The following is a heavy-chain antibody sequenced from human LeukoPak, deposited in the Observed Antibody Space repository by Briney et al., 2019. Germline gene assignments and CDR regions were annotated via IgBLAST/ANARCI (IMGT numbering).Heavy chain of an antibody. D-gene: IGHD3-3*01. CDR1: GFTFSSYS. CDR2: ISSSSTI. Sequence: GGSLRLSCAASGFTFSSYSMNWVRQAPGKGLEWVSYISSSSTIYYADSVKGRFTISRDNAKNSLYLQMNSLRAEDTAVYYCATQGSDFWSGYYTKSVDYWGQGTLVTVSS. J-gene: IGHJ4*02. CDR3: ATQGSDFWSGYYTKSVDY. V-gene: IGHV3-48*01.